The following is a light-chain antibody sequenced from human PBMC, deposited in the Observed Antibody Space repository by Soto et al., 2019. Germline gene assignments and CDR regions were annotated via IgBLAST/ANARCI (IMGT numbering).Light chain of an antibody. Sequence: DIQLTQSPSTLSPSVGDRVTITCRASQSISSWLAWYQQKPGKAPKLLIYKASSLESGVPSRFSGSGSGTEFTLTISSLQPDDFATYYCQQYNSYPYTFGQGTKLAIK. CDR2: KAS. CDR3: QQYNSYPYT. CDR1: QSISSW. V-gene: IGKV1-5*03. J-gene: IGKJ2*01.